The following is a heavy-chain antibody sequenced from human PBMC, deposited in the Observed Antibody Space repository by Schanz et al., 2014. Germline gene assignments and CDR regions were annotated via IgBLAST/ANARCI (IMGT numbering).Heavy chain of an antibody. CDR1: GFTFTTHS. D-gene: IGHD3-16*01. J-gene: IGHJ4*02. V-gene: IGHV3-23*01. CDR2: ISGSGGST. CDR3: AKGLYYDNTGGGFDY. Sequence: EVQLLESGGGLVQPGGSLRLSCAASGFTFTTHSMTWVRQAPGKGLEWVSGISGSGGSTYYADSVKGRFTISRDNSKTTLSLQRNSLRAEDTAVYYCAKGLYYDNTGGGFDYWGQGTLVTGSS.